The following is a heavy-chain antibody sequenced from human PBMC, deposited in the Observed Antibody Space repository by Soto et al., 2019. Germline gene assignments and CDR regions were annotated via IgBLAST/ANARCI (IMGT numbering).Heavy chain of an antibody. CDR3: ARDTYDYDSSDHFSADAFDI. Sequence: EVQLVESGGGLVQPGGSLRLSCAASGFTSSSYWIHWVRQAPGKGLVWVSRISNDGSSTNYADSVKGRFTISRDNAKNTVYRQMNSLRAEDTAVYHCARDTYDYDSSDHFSADAFDIWGQGTMVTVSS. CDR2: ISNDGSST. D-gene: IGHD3-22*01. J-gene: IGHJ3*02. CDR1: GFTSSSYW. V-gene: IGHV3-74*01.